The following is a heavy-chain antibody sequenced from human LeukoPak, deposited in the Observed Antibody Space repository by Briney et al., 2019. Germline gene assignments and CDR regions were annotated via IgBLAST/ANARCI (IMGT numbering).Heavy chain of an antibody. D-gene: IGHD3-9*01. V-gene: IGHV3-11*01. CDR1: GFTFSDYY. CDR2: ISDSGRTI. CDR3: ATDLADYDILTDQAPFDP. J-gene: IGHJ5*02. Sequence: GGSLRLSCAASGFTFSDYYMSWIRQAPGKGLEWVSHISDSGRTIYYADSVKGRFTISRDNAKNSLYLQMNSLRAEDTAVYYCATDLADYDILTDQAPFDPWGQGTLVTVSS.